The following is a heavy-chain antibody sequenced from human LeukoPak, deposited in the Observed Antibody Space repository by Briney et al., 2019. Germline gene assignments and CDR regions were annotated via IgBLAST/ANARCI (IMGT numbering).Heavy chain of an antibody. CDR2: IYSGGST. Sequence: GGPLRLSCAASGFTVSSNYMSWVRQAPGKGLEWVSVIYSGGSTYYADSVKGRFTISRENSKNTLYLQMNSLRAEDTAVYYCARDVWFGGMDVWGQGTTVTVSS. V-gene: IGHV3-66*01. D-gene: IGHD3-10*01. CDR1: GFTVSSNY. J-gene: IGHJ6*02. CDR3: ARDVWFGGMDV.